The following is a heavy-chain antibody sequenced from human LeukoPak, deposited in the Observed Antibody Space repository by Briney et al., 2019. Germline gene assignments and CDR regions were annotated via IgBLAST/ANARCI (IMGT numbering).Heavy chain of an antibody. CDR1: GYTFTGYY. V-gene: IGHV1-2*06. Sequence: ASVKVSCKASGYTFTGYYMHWVRQAPGQGLEGMGRINPNSGGTNYAQKFQDSVTMTRDTSISTAYMELSRLRSDDTAVYYCARGLGRITMIVVVPRFDPWGQGTLVTVSS. CDR3: ARGLGRITMIVVVPRFDP. CDR2: INPNSGGT. J-gene: IGHJ5*02. D-gene: IGHD3-22*01.